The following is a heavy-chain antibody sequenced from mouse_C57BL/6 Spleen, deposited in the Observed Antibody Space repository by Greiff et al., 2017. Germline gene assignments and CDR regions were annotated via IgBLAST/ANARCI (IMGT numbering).Heavy chain of an antibody. CDR1: GYAFSSYW. V-gene: IGHV1-80*01. D-gene: IGHD1-1*01. CDR2: IYPGDGDT. J-gene: IGHJ2*01. Sequence: QVHVKQSGAELVKPGASVKISCKASGYAFSSYWMNWVKQRPGKGLEWIGQIYPGDGDTNYNGKFKGKAPLTADKSSSTAYMQLSSLPSEDSAVYFCGRRDYGTPLFDYWGQGTTLTVSS. CDR3: GRRDYGTPLFDY.